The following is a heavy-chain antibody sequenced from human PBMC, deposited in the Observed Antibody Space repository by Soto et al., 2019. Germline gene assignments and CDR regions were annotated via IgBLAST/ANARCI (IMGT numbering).Heavy chain of an antibody. D-gene: IGHD5-12*01. CDR2: ISGNDGKT. CDR1: GYRFTNHG. J-gene: IGHJ1*01. Sequence: ASVKVSCKASGYRFTNHGISWVRQAPGQGLEWMGWISGNDGKTKYARKFQGRVTITADESTNTCYMELIDLESEDTAVYYCAREGSGHNFWGQGTQVTVSS. V-gene: IGHV1-18*01. CDR3: AREGSGHNF.